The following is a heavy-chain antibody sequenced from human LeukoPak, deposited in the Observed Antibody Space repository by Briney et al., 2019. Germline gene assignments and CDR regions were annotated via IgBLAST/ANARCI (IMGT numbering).Heavy chain of an antibody. CDR3: ARGSWSAADTNIDY. CDR1: GFTFSSLA. CDR2: ISSDSSYI. J-gene: IGHJ4*02. Sequence: GGSLRLSCVASGFTFSSLAMNWVRQAPGKGLEWVSSISSDSSYIDYADSVKGRFTISRDNAKNTLYLQMNTLRVEDTAVYYCARGSWSAADTNIDYWGQGTLVTVPS. D-gene: IGHD6-13*01. V-gene: IGHV3-21*01.